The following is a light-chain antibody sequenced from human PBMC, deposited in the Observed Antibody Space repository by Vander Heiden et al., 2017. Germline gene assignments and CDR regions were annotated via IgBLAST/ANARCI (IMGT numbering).Light chain of an antibody. Sequence: QSALTQPASVSGSPGQSITISCTGTSSDVGSYNLVSWYQQHPGKAPKLMIYEGSKRPSGVSNRCSGSKSGNTASLTISGLQAEDEADYYCCSYAGNWVFGGGTKLTVL. V-gene: IGLV2-23*01. J-gene: IGLJ3*02. CDR3: CSYAGNWV. CDR2: EGS. CDR1: SSDVGSYNL.